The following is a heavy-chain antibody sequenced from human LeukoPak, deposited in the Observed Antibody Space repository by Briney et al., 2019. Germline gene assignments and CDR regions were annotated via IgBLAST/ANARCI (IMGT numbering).Heavy chain of an antibody. J-gene: IGHJ4*02. CDR3: ASLPPTVTIPPLGTVDY. D-gene: IGHD4-17*01. CDR2: INHSGST. Sequence: SETLSLTCAVYGGSFSGYYWSWIRQPPGKGLEWIGEINHSGSTNYNPSLKSRVTISVDTSKNQFSLKLSSVTAADTAVYYCASLPPTVTIPPLGTVDYWGQGTLVTVSS. CDR1: GGSFSGYY. V-gene: IGHV4-34*01.